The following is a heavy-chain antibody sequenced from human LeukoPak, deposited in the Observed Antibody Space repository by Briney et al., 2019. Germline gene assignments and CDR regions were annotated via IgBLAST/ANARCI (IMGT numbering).Heavy chain of an antibody. CDR2: ISWNGGSI. D-gene: IGHD3-10*01. CDR1: GFTFSRHW. CDR3: AKDDNYSASGSYKNGIDY. V-gene: IGHV3-9*01. Sequence: GGSLRLSCAGSGFTFSRHWMCWVRQAPGKGLEWVSGISWNGGSIGYADSVKGRFTISRDNTKNSLYLQMSSLRPEDTALYYCAKDDNYSASGSYKNGIDYWGQGTLVTISS. J-gene: IGHJ4*02.